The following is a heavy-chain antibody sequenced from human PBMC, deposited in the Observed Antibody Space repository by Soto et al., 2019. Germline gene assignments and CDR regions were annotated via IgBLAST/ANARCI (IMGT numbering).Heavy chain of an antibody. D-gene: IGHD3-22*01. Sequence: QVQLVQSGAEVKKPGSSVKVSCKASGGTFSSYTISWVRQAPGQGLEWMGRIIPLLGIANYAQKFQGRVTITADKSTSTAYMELSSLRSEDTAVYYCASSDGYDRSGSAEYFQPWGKGTLVIVSS. CDR2: IIPLLGIA. J-gene: IGHJ1*01. V-gene: IGHV1-69*02. CDR3: ASSDGYDRSGSAEYFQP. CDR1: GGTFSSYT.